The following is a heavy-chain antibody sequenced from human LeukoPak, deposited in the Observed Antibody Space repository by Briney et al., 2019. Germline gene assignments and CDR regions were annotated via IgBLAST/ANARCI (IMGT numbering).Heavy chain of an antibody. J-gene: IGHJ4*02. CDR1: GFTFSNYA. CDR3: THGSMYQLDY. CDR2: VSGSGAIA. Sequence: GGSLRLSCAASGFTFSNYAMTWVRQAPGKGLGWVSAVSGSGAIAYYTDSVKGRFTISRDNSKNTLYLQMNSLRAEDTAVYYCTHGSMYQLDYWGQGTLVTVSS. D-gene: IGHD2-2*01. V-gene: IGHV3-23*01.